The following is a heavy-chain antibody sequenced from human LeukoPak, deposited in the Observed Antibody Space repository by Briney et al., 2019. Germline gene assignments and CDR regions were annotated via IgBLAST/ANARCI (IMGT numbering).Heavy chain of an antibody. CDR3: ARGVGKYQLLYKKIGTAAQEGAFDI. Sequence: SETLSLTCTVSGGSISSYYWSWIRQPPGKGLEWIGYIYYSGGTNYNPSLKSRVTISVDTSKNQFSLKLSSVTAADTAVYYCARGVGKYQLLYKKIGTAAQEGAFDIWGQGTMVTVSS. CDR2: IYYSGGT. CDR1: GGSISSYY. D-gene: IGHD2-2*02. J-gene: IGHJ3*02. V-gene: IGHV4-59*08.